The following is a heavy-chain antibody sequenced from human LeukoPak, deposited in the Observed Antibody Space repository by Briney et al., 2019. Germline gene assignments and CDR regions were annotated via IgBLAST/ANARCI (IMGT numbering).Heavy chain of an antibody. CDR2: ISASASNT. V-gene: IGHV3-23*01. CDR1: GFTFSNYP. CDR3: AKDRVVRRLMGAFDQ. Sequence: PGGSLRLSCAASGFTFSNYPMDWVRRAPGKGLEWVSTISASASNTYYADSVEGRFTISRDNSKNTLYLQMNSLRDEDTAVYYCAKDRVVRRLMGAFDQWGQGTLVTVSS. D-gene: IGHD3-10*01. J-gene: IGHJ4*02.